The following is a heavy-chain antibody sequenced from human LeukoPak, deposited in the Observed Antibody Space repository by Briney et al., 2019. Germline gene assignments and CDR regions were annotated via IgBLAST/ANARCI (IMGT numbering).Heavy chain of an antibody. D-gene: IGHD3-22*01. Sequence: PGGSLRLSCAASGFTFSSYWMHWVRQAPGKGLVWVSRINSDGSSTSYADSVKGRFTISRDNAKNTPYLQMNSLRAEDTAVYYCARARQYYYDSSGYLFDYWGQGTLVTVSS. CDR2: INSDGSST. V-gene: IGHV3-74*01. J-gene: IGHJ4*02. CDR3: ARARQYYYDSSGYLFDY. CDR1: GFTFSSYW.